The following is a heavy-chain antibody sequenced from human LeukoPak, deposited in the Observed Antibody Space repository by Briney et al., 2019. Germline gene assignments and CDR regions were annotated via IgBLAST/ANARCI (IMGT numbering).Heavy chain of an antibody. D-gene: IGHD6-19*01. Sequence: SGTLSLTCTASGASISSYYWSWIRQPPGKGLEWIGYIYYSGGTNYHPSLKSRVTISIDTSKNQFSLRLSSVTAADTAVYYCARLHSSSFLDVWGQGTTVTVSS. CDR3: ARLHSSSFLDV. J-gene: IGHJ6*02. V-gene: IGHV4-59*08. CDR2: IYYSGGT. CDR1: GASISSYY.